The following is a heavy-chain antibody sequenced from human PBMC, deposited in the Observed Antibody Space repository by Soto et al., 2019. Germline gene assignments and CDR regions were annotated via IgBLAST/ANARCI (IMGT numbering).Heavy chain of an antibody. CDR1: GYSFTSYW. CDR2: IYPGDSDT. J-gene: IGHJ6*02. D-gene: IGHD3-22*01. CDR3: ARQGRYYDSSGLDYYYGMDV. V-gene: IGHV5-51*01. Sequence: XESLRISCKGSGYSFTSYWIGLVRQMPGKGLEWMGIIYPGDSDTRYSPSFQGQVTISADKSISTAYLQWSSLKASDTAMYYCARQGRYYDSSGLDYYYGMDVWGQGTTVTVSS.